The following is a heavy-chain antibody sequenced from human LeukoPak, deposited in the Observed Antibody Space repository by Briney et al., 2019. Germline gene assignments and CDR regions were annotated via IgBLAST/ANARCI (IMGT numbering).Heavy chain of an antibody. V-gene: IGHV3-7*01. J-gene: IGHJ4*02. D-gene: IGHD3-10*02. CDR1: GFTFTTYW. CDR2: IKQDGSEK. Sequence: PGGSLRLSCAASGFTFTTYWMSWVRQAPVKGLEWVANIKQDGSEKYFVDSVKGRFTISRDNAKNTLYLQMDSLRAEDTAVYYCTRSVFPYYFDCWGQGTLVTVSS. CDR3: TRSVFPYYFDC.